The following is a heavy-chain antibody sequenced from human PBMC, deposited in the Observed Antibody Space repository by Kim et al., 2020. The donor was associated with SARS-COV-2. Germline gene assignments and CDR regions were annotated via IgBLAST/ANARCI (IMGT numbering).Heavy chain of an antibody. V-gene: IGHV1-69*13. Sequence: SVKVSCKASGGTFSSYGISWVRQAPGQGLERMGGIIPIFGTANYAQKFQGRVTITADESTSTAYMELSSLRSEDTAVYYCARGAAAGLYYFDYWGQGTLVTVSS. CDR2: IIPIFGTA. CDR3: ARGAAAGLYYFDY. CDR1: GGTFSSYG. J-gene: IGHJ4*02. D-gene: IGHD6-13*01.